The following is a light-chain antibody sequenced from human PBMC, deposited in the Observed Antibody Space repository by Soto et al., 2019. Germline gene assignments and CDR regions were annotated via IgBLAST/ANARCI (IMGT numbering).Light chain of an antibody. CDR1: QVIRNH. Sequence: DIQMTQSPSSLSASVGDRVIITCQASQVIRNHLNWYQQKPGKAPNLLIYDASNLETGVPPRFSGGGSGTEFSFTISSLQSEDIATYCCLQFDSLPITFGGWTKVDSK. J-gene: IGKJ4*01. V-gene: IGKV1-33*01. CDR2: DAS. CDR3: LQFDSLPIT.